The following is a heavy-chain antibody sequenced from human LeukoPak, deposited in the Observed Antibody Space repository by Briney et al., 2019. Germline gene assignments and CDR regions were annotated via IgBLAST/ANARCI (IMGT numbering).Heavy chain of an antibody. V-gene: IGHV3-23*01. J-gene: IGHJ4*02. Sequence: GGSLRLSCAASGFTFSSYAMSWVRQAPGKGRDWGSAISGSGGSTYYADSVKGRFTISRDNSKNTLYLQMNSLRAEDTAVYYCAKDHGYNPSFDYWGQGTLVTVSS. CDR2: ISGSGGST. CDR1: GFTFSSYA. D-gene: IGHD5-24*01. CDR3: AKDHGYNPSFDY.